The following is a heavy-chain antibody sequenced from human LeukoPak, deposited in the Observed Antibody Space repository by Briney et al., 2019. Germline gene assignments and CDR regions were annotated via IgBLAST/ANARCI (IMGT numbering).Heavy chain of an antibody. V-gene: IGHV3-64*02. CDR2: ITSDGANT. J-gene: IGHJ4*02. CDR3: ARRGYIYGYDY. D-gene: IGHD5-18*01. CDR1: GFLLSSYA. Sequence: QSGGSLRLSCAASGFLLSSYAMHWVRQAPGKGLECVSGITSDGANTYYADSVKGRLTISRDNSKNTLYLQMGSLRAEDMAVYYCARRGYIYGYDYWGQGALVTVSS.